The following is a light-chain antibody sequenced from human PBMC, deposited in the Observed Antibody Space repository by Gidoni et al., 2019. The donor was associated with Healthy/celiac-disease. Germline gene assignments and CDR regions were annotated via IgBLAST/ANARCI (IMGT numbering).Light chain of an antibody. CDR3: QQYLSFWT. V-gene: IGKV3-20*01. J-gene: IGKJ1*01. CDR1: QSVSSY. CDR2: AAS. Sequence: EIVLTQSPGTLSLSPGESATLSCGASQSVSSYLAWYQQKPGQAPRLLIYAASNRATGIPDRFSGSGSGTDFTLTLSRLEPEDFAVYYCQQYLSFWTFGQGTKVEI.